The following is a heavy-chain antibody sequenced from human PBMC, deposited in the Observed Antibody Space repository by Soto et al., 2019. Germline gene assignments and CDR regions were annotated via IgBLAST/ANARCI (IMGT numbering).Heavy chain of an antibody. J-gene: IGHJ4*02. CDR3: ARDGSQLVRGVEVY. V-gene: IGHV3-21*01. CDR1: GFTFSSYS. Sequence: EVQLVESGGGLVKPGGSLRLSCAASGFTFSSYSMNWVRQAPGKGLEWVSSISSSSSYIYYADSVKGRFTISRDNAKNSLYLQMNSLRAEDTAEYYCARDGSQLVRGVEVYWGQGTLVTVSS. CDR2: ISSSSSYI. D-gene: IGHD6-13*01.